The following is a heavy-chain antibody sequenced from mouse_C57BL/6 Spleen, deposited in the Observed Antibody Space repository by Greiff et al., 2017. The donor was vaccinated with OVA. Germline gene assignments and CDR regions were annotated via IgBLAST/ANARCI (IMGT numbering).Heavy chain of an antibody. D-gene: IGHD2-1*01. CDR3: ARGGPISYVFAY. Sequence: EVQLQQSGPELVKPGASVKISCKASGYTFTDYYMNWVKQSHGKSLEWIGDINPNNGGTSYNQKFKGKATLTVDKSSSTAYMELRSLTSEDSAVYYCARGGPISYVFAYWGQGTLVTVSA. J-gene: IGHJ3*01. CDR2: INPNNGGT. V-gene: IGHV1-26*01. CDR1: GYTFTDYY.